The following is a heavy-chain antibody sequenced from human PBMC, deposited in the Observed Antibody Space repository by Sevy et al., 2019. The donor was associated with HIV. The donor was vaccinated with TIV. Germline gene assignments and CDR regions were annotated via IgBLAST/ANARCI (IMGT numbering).Heavy chain of an antibody. V-gene: IGHV1-8*01. CDR2: MNPNSGNT. D-gene: IGHD3-22*01. J-gene: IGHJ1*01. CDR1: GYTFTSYD. CDR3: ARGPSPVTPDYYDSSGYYYPH. Sequence: ASVKVSCKASGYTFTSYDINWVRQATGQGLEWMGWMNPNSGNTGYAQKFQGRVTMTRNTSISTAYMELSSLRSEDPAVYYCARGPSPVTPDYYDSSGYYYPHWGQGTLVTVSS.